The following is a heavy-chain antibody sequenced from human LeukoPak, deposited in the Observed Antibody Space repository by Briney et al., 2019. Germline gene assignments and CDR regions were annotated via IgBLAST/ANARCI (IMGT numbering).Heavy chain of an antibody. Sequence: EASVKVSCTASGGTFSSYAISWVRQAPGQGLEWMGGIIPIFGTANYAQKFQGRVTITADKSTSTAYMELSSLRSEDTAVYYCVCYYGSGSYQKYYFDYWGQGTLVTVSS. CDR3: VCYYGSGSYQKYYFDY. V-gene: IGHV1-69*06. CDR2: IIPIFGTA. D-gene: IGHD3-10*01. J-gene: IGHJ4*02. CDR1: GGTFSSYA.